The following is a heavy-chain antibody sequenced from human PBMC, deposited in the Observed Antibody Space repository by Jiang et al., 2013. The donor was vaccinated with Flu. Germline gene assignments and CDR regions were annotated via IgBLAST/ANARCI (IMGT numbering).Heavy chain of an antibody. D-gene: IGHD2-15*01. CDR1: GYSFTNYW. V-gene: IGHV5-51*03. Sequence: GAEVKKPGESLKISCKGSGYSFTNYWIGWVRQMPGRGLEWMGIIYPGDSDTRYSPSFQGQVTFSADKSISTAYLQWTSLKASDTAMYYCARSSRGSGGSCPYLGATSCWFDPWGQGALVTVSS. CDR2: IYPGDSDT. CDR3: ARSSRGSGGSCPYLGATSCWFDP. J-gene: IGHJ5*02.